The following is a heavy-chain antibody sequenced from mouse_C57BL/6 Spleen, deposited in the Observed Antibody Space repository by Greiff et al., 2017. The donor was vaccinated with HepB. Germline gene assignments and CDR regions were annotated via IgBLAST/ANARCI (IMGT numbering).Heavy chain of an antibody. Sequence: EVQVVESEGGLVQPGSSMKLSCTASGFTFSDYYMAWVRQVPEKGLEWVANINYDGSSTYYLDSLKSRFIISRDNAKNILYLQMSSLKSEDTATYYCARDGDYYDYWYFDVWGTGTTVTVSS. D-gene: IGHD2-4*01. CDR1: GFTFSDYY. J-gene: IGHJ1*03. CDR2: INYDGSST. CDR3: ARDGDYYDYWYFDV. V-gene: IGHV5-16*01.